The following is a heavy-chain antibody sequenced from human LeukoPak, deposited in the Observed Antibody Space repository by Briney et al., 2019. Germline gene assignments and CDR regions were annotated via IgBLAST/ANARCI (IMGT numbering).Heavy chain of an antibody. Sequence: GGSLRLSCAASGFNLGNYAMSWFRQAPGKGLEWVAFIKQDGSETAYADSVKGRFTISRDNAKNSLYLQMNSLRVEDTAVYYCATRGDLSWFGALRHWSQGTLVTVSS. CDR3: ATRGDLSWFGALRH. D-gene: IGHD3-16*02. J-gene: IGHJ4*02. V-gene: IGHV3-7*01. CDR1: GFNLGNYA. CDR2: IKQDGSET.